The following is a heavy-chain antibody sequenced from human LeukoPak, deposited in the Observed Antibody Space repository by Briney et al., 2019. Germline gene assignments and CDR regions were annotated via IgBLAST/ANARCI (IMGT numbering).Heavy chain of an antibody. D-gene: IGHD3-9*01. CDR3: ARGPPLSQLTGYLGY. V-gene: IGHV1-69*04. CDR1: GGTFSSYA. J-gene: IGHJ4*02. CDR2: IIPILGIA. Sequence: GSSVKVSCKASGGTFSSYAISWVRQAPGQGLEWMGRIIPILGIANYAQKFQGRVTITADKSTSTAYMELSSLRSEDTAVYYRARGPPLSQLTGYLGYWGQGTLVTVSS.